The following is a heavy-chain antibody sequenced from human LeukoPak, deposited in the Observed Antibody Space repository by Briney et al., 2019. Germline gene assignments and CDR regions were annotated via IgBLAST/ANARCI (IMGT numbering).Heavy chain of an antibody. J-gene: IGHJ5*02. CDR2: ISSSSSTI. CDR1: GFIFSSYS. D-gene: IGHD3-3*01. Sequence: GGSLRLSCAASGFIFSSYSMNWVRQAPGKGLEWVSYISSSSSTIYYADSVKGRFTISRDNAENTLYLQMNSLRAEDTAVYYCARSLRFLVPWGQGTLVTVSS. CDR3: ARSLRFLVP. V-gene: IGHV3-48*01.